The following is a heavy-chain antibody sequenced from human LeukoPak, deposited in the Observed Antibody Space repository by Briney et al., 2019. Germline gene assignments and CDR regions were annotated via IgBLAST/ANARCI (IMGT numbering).Heavy chain of an antibody. J-gene: IGHJ2*01. V-gene: IGHV4-38-2*02. Sequence: YPSETLSLTCTVSAYSISSSYYWGWIRQPPGEGLEWIGIIYHSGSTYYNPSLTIRVTISVYTSKNQFSLKLSSVTAADTAVYYCARVSGRFTCYFDLWGRGTLVTVSS. CDR3: ARVSGRFTCYFDL. CDR1: AYSISSSYY. CDR2: IYHSGST.